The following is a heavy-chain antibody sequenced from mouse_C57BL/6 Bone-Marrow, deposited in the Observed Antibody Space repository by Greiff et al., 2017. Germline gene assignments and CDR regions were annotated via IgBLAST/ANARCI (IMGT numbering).Heavy chain of an antibody. J-gene: IGHJ3*01. D-gene: IGHD1-1*01. V-gene: IGHV1-81*01. CDR1: GYTFTSYG. CDR3: ARDLGYGSPWFAY. CDR2: IYPRSGNT. Sequence: QVQLQQSGAELARPGASVKLSCKASGYTFTSYGISWVKQRTGQGLEWIGEIYPRSGNTYYNEKFKGKATLTADKSSSTAYMELRSLTSEDSAVYFCARDLGYGSPWFAYWGQGTLVTVSA.